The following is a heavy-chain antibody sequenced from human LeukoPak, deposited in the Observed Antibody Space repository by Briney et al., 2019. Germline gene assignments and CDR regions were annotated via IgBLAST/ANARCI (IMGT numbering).Heavy chain of an antibody. V-gene: IGHV1-18*01. CDR3: ARGYSYGYFYYYYYMDV. CDR2: ISAYNGKT. CDR1: GYTFTSYG. D-gene: IGHD5-18*01. Sequence: GASVKVSCKASGYTFTSYGISWVRQAPGQGLEWMAWISAYNGKTNYAHKLQGRVTMTTDTSTSTTYMELRSLRSDDTAVYYCARGYSYGYFYYYYYMDVWGKGTTVTVSS. J-gene: IGHJ6*03.